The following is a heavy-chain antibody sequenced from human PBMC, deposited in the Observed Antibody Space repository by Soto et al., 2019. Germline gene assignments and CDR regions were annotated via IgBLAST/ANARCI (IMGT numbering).Heavy chain of an antibody. CDR1: GRTFSSSA. CDR3: ARRDRNGDYYFDY. V-gene: IGHV1-69*06. J-gene: IGHJ4*02. CDR2: IIPIFGTA. D-gene: IGHD4-17*01. Sequence: QVQLVQSGAEVKKPGSSVKVSCKASGRTFSSSAISWVRQAPGQGLEWMGGIIPIFGTANYAQKFQGRVTITADKSTSTAYMELSSLRSEETAVYYCARRDRNGDYYFDYWGQGTLVTVSS.